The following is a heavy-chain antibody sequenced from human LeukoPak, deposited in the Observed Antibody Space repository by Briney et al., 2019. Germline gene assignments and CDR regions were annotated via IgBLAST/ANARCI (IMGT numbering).Heavy chain of an antibody. J-gene: IGHJ4*02. D-gene: IGHD6-13*01. CDR1: GFTFSSYD. Sequence: GGSLRLSCAASGFTFSSYDMHWVREATGKGLERVSAIGTAGDTYYPGSVKGRFTISRENAKNSLYLQMNSLRAGDTAVYYCARVAAFGPYSSSQFIFDYWGQGTLVTVSS. CDR3: ARVAAFGPYSSSQFIFDY. CDR2: IGTAGDT. V-gene: IGHV3-13*01.